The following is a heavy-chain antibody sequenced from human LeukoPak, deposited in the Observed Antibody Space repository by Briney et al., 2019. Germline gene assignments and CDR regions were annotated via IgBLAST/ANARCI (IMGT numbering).Heavy chain of an antibody. CDR1: GYSFTSYW. CDR2: IFPGDSDT. CDR3: TITMVRGVTPCWFDP. Sequence: HGESLKISCKGSGYSFTSYWIGGVRQMPGKVLEWMRIIFPGDSDTRYSPSFQGQVTISADKSISTAYLQWSSLKASDTAMYYCTITMVRGVTPCWFDPWGQGTLVTVSS. D-gene: IGHD3-10*01. J-gene: IGHJ5*02. V-gene: IGHV5-51*01.